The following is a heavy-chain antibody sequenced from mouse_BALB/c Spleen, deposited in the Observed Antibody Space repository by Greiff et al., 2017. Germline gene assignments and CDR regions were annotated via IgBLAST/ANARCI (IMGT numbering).Heavy chain of an antibody. V-gene: IGHV5-6*01. CDR3: ARHDGNYVGDY. CDR2: ISSGGSYT. D-gene: IGHD2-1*01. CDR1: GFTFSSYG. J-gene: IGHJ2*01. Sequence: VQLKESGGDLVKPGGSLKLSCAASGFTFSSYGMSWVRQTPDKRLEWVATISSGGSYTYYPDSVKGRFTISRDNAKNTLYLQMSSLKSEDTAMYYCARHDGNYVGDYWGQGTTLTVSS.